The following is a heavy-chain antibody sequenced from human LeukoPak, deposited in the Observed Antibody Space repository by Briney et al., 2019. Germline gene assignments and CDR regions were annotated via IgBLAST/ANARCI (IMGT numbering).Heavy chain of an antibody. J-gene: IGHJ4*02. CDR2: IYYSGST. D-gene: IGHD3-10*01. V-gene: IGHV4-39*07. Sequence: SETLSLTCTVSGGSISSSSYYWGWIRQPPGKGLEWIGSIYYSGSTYYNPSLKSRVTISVDTSKNQFSLKLSSVTAADTAVYYCARDLVGVVTMVRGVIDYWGQGTLVTVSS. CDR3: ARDLVGVVTMVRGVIDY. CDR1: GGSISSSSYY.